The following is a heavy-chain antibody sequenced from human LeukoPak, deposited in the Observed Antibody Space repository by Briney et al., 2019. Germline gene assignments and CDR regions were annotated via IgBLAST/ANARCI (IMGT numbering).Heavy chain of an antibody. CDR1: GYTFTGYY. V-gene: IGHV1-2*02. J-gene: IGHJ3*02. CDR3: ARGSGRVFDAFDI. Sequence: ASVKVSCKASGYTFTGYYMHWVRQAPGQGLEWMGWINPNSGGTNYAQKFQGRVTMARDTSISTAYMELSRLRSDDTAVYYCARGSGRVFDAFDIWGQGTMVTVSS. CDR2: INPNSGGT. D-gene: IGHD3-10*01.